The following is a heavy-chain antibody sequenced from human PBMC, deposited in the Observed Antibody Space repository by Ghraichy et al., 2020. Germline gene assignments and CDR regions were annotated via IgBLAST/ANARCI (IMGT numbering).Heavy chain of an antibody. J-gene: IGHJ4*02. V-gene: IGHV3-13*01. CDR3: ARDKGGDIVVVPAATR. Sequence: GGSLRLSCAASGFTFSSYDMHWVRQATGKGLEWVSAIGTAGDTYYPGSVKGRFTISRENAKNSLYLQMNSLRAGDTAVYYCARDKGGDIVVVPAATRWGQGTLVTVSS. CDR1: GFTFSSYD. D-gene: IGHD2-2*01. CDR2: IGTAGDT.